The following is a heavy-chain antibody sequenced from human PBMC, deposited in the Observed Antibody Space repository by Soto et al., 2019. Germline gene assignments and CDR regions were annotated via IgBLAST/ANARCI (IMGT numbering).Heavy chain of an antibody. J-gene: IGHJ4*02. CDR1: GGSISTTTHY. D-gene: IGHD3-22*01. Sequence: SETLSLTCTVSGGSISTTTHYWGWIRQPPGKVLEWIGSIYYSGSTFYNPSLKSRVTLSLDTSTNQLSLKLSSVTAAYTSVFYCARQRKYYFDNSGYPEDWGQGTMVIV. CDR3: ARQRKYYFDNSGYPED. CDR2: IYYSGST. V-gene: IGHV4-39*01.